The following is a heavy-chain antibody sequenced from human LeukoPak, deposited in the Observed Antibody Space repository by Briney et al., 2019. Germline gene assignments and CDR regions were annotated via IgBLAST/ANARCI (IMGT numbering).Heavy chain of an antibody. CDR3: AKGTSITMIVVVTADAFDI. CDR1: GFTFSSYA. V-gene: IGHV3-23*01. J-gene: IGHJ3*02. CDR2: ISGSGGST. Sequence: PGRSLRLSCAASGFTFSSYAMSWVRQAPGKGLEWVSAISGSGGSTYYADSVKGRFTISRDNSKNTLYLQMNSLRAEDTAVYYCAKGTSITMIVVVTADAFDIWGQGTMVTVFS. D-gene: IGHD3-22*01.